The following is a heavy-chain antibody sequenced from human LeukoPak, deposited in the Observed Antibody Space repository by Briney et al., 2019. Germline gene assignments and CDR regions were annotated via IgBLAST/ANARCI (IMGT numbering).Heavy chain of an antibody. D-gene: IGHD3-10*01. CDR1: GGSISSSSSY. V-gene: IGHV4-39*07. CDR2: IYYSGGT. CDR3: ARVPYYYGSGSFSY. Sequence: SETLSLTCTVSGGSISSSSSYWGWIRQPPGKGLEWIGSIYYSGGTYYNPSLKSRVTISVDTSKTQFSLKLSSVTAADTAVYYCARVPYYYGSGSFSYWGQGTLVTVSS. J-gene: IGHJ4*02.